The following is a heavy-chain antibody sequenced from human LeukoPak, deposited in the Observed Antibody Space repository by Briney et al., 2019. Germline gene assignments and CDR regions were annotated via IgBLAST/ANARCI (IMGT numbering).Heavy chain of an antibody. CDR3: ARLAGGGVDAFDI. Sequence: HPGGSLRLSCAASGFTFSSYWMHWVRQAPGKGLVWVSRINSDGSSTSYADSVKGRFTISRDNAKNTLYLQMNSLRAEDTAVYYCARLAGGGVDAFDIWGQGTMVTVSS. D-gene: IGHD3-16*01. J-gene: IGHJ3*02. CDR2: INSDGSST. CDR1: GFTFSSYW. V-gene: IGHV3-74*01.